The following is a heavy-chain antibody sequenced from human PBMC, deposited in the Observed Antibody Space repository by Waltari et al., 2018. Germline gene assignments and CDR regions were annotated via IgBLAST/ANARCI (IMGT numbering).Heavy chain of an antibody. J-gene: IGHJ2*01. D-gene: IGHD6-13*01. CDR1: GDSISNYY. CDR2: VYRSGST. V-gene: IGHV4-4*07. Sequence: QVQLQESGPGLMKPSETLSLTCSVSGDSISNYYWSWIRQPAGKGLEWIGRVYRSGSTNHNPSLKSRVTMSIDTSMNQVSLRLHSVTAADTAVYCCARHAYSSSWYWYFDLWGRGTLVTVSS. CDR3: ARHAYSSSWYWYFDL.